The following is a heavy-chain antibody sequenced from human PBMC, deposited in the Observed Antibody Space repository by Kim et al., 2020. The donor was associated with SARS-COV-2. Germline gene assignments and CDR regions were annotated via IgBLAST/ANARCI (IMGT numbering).Heavy chain of an antibody. CDR3: ARHRGVRGVRTLYYYYGMDV. J-gene: IGHJ6*02. Sequence: GESLKISCKGSGYSFTSYWIGWVRQMPGKGLEWMGIIYPGDSDTRYSPSFQGQVTISADKSISTAYLQWSSLKASDTAMYYCARHRGVRGVRTLYYYYGMDVWGQGTTVTVSS. D-gene: IGHD3-10*01. CDR2: IYPGDSDT. CDR1: GYSFTSYW. V-gene: IGHV5-51*01.